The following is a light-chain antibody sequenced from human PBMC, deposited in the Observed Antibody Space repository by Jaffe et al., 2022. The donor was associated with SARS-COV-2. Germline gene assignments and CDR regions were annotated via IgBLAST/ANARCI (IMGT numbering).Light chain of an antibody. CDR1: QSVSSNF. J-gene: IGKJ2*01. Sequence: EIVLTQSPGTLSLSPGERATLSCRASQSVSSNFLAWYQQKPGQAPRLLIYGASNRATGIPDRFSGSGSGTDFTLTISRLEPEDFAVYYCQQYGTSPRNTFGQGTKLEIK. V-gene: IGKV3-20*01. CDR2: GAS. CDR3: QQYGTSPRNT.